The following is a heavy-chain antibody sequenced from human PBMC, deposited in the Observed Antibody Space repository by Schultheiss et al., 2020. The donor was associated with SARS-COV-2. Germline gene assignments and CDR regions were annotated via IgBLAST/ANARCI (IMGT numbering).Heavy chain of an antibody. V-gene: IGHV3-21*01. CDR1: GFTFSSYS. CDR3: ARQQMAAAFDY. CDR2: ISSSSSYI. Sequence: GGSLRLSCAASGFTFSSYSMNWVRQAPGKGLEWVSSISSSSSYIYYADSVKGRFTISRDNAKNTLYLQMNSLRAEDTAVYYCARQQMAAAFDYWGQGSLVTVSS. D-gene: IGHD6-13*01. J-gene: IGHJ4*02.